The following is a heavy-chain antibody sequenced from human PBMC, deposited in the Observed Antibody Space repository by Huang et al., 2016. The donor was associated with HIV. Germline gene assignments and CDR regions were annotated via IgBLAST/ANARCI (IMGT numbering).Heavy chain of an antibody. V-gene: IGHV4-34*02. Sequence: QVHLEQWGAGLLESAETLSLTCAVYGGSLRDYYWSWLRQPPGKGLEWIGEINQLGSSNYKPSRRSRVSISVDGSKKQFSLKLKSVTDADTAIYYCARDATTNPRGWFDPWGQGTLVTVSS. CDR1: GGSLRDYY. J-gene: IGHJ5*02. CDR3: ARDATTNPRGWFDP. CDR2: INQLGSS. D-gene: IGHD1-1*01.